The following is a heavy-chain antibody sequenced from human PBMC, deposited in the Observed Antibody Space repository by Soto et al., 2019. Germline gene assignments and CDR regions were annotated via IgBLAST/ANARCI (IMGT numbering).Heavy chain of an antibody. J-gene: IGHJ5*02. CDR1: GYTFTTYG. CDR3: ARSPAAGTNNSFDP. CDR2: ISGYNANT. D-gene: IGHD6-13*01. Sequence: QVQLVQSGAEVKKPGASVKVSCKASGYTFTTYGISWVRQTPGQGLEWMGWISGYNANTKYAQKFQGRVTLTTDTSTSTAYMELRSLRSDDTAVYHCARSPAAGTNNSFDPWGQGTLVTVSS. V-gene: IGHV1-18*01.